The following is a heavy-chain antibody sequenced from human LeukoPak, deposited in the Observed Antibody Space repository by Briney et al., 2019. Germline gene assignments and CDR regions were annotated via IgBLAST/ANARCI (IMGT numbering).Heavy chain of an antibody. J-gene: IGHJ4*01. D-gene: IGHD2-15*01. CDR1: GFTFSSYG. CDR3: AKAGDIVVVVAAFDY. V-gene: IGHV3-30*18. Sequence: GRSLRLSCAASGFTFSSYGMHWVRQAPGKGLEWVAVISYDGSNKYYADSVKGRFTISRDNSKNALYLQMNSLRAEDTAVYYCAKAGDIVVVVAAFDYWGQEPWSPSPQ. CDR2: ISYDGSNK.